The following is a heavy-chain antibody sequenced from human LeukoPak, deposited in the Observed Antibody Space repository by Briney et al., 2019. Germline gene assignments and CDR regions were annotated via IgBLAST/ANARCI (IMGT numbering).Heavy chain of an antibody. Sequence: ASVKVSCKASGYTFTGYYMRWVRQAPGQGLEWMGWINPNSGGTNYAQKFQGWVTMTRDTSISTAYMELSRLRSDDTAVYYCARARTESGWYGEETNRGLDYWGQGTLVTVSS. J-gene: IGHJ4*02. CDR1: GYTFTGYY. CDR2: INPNSGGT. V-gene: IGHV1-2*04. D-gene: IGHD6-19*01. CDR3: ARARTESGWYGEETNRGLDY.